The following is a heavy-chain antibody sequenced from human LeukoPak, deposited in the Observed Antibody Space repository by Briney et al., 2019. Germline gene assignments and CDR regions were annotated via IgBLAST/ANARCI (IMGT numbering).Heavy chain of an antibody. CDR1: GYTFTSYY. CDR3: ARDPPSLTSGSYYYYFDY. V-gene: IGHV1-46*01. J-gene: IGHJ4*02. Sequence: ASVKVSCKVSGYTFTSYYMHWVRQAPGQGLEWMGIINPSGGSTSYAQKFQGRVTMTRDTSTSTVYMELSSLRSEDTAVYYCARDPPSLTSGSYYYYFDYWGQGTLVTVSS. D-gene: IGHD1-26*01. CDR2: INPSGGST.